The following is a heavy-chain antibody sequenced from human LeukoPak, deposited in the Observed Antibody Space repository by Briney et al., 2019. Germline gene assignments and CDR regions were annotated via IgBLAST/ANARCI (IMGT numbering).Heavy chain of an antibody. V-gene: IGHV1-2*02. J-gene: IGHJ4*02. Sequence: APVKVSCKASGYTFTGYYMHWVRQAPGQGLEWMGWINPNSGGTNYAQKFQGRVTMTRDTSISTAYMELSRLRSDDTAVYYCARERPRYCSGGSCYLGYFDYWGQGTLVTVSS. CDR2: INPNSGGT. CDR3: ARERPRYCSGGSCYLGYFDY. D-gene: IGHD2-15*01. CDR1: GYTFTGYY.